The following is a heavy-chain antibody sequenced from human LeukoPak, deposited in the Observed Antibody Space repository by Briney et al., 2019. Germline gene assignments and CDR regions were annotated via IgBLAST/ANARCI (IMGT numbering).Heavy chain of an antibody. D-gene: IGHD1-26*01. CDR1: GFTFSTHG. V-gene: IGHV3-33*01. CDR3: ARGGIRVGATYYYYMDV. J-gene: IGHJ6*03. CDR2: IWYDGNEK. Sequence: GGSLRLSCAASGFTFSTHGMHWVRQAPGKGLEWLAFIWYDGNEKYYADSAKGRFTIYRDNPKNSLYLQMNSLRAEDTAFYYCARGGIRVGATYYYYMDVWGKGTTVTVSS.